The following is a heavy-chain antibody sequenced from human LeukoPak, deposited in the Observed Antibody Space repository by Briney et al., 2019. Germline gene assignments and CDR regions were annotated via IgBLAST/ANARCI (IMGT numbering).Heavy chain of an antibody. CDR2: INWNTGVI. V-gene: IGHV3-9*01. Sequence: PGGSLRLSCAASGITFDEYDMNWVRQAPGKGLEWVSNINWNTGVIVYADSVKGRFTVSRDNAKTSLFLQMNSLRAEDTALYYCAMESRIAVAAIDYWGQGTLVTVSS. D-gene: IGHD6-19*01. J-gene: IGHJ4*02. CDR3: AMESRIAVAAIDY. CDR1: GITFDEYD.